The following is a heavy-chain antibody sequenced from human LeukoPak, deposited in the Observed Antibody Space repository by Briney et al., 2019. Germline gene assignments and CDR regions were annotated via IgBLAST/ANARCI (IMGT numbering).Heavy chain of an antibody. Sequence: KPSETLSLTCTVSGGSISSSSYYWGWIRQPPGKGLEWIGSIYYSGSTYYNPSLKSRVTISVDTSKNQFSLKLSSVTAADTAVYYCARAARPGYYYGSGSPEGTGWFDPWGQGTLVTVSS. CDR1: GGSISSSSYY. J-gene: IGHJ5*02. CDR2: IYYSGST. V-gene: IGHV4-39*01. CDR3: ARAARPGYYYGSGSPEGTGWFDP. D-gene: IGHD3-10*01.